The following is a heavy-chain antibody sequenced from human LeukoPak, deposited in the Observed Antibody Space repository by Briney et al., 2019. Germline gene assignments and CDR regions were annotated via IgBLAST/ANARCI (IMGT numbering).Heavy chain of an antibody. V-gene: IGHV3-23*01. Sequence: GGSLRLSCAASGFTFSNYCMTWVRQAPGKGLDWVSAISGGGATTYNADSAKGRFTISRDYSKNTLYLQMHSLRVEDTAVYYCAKLFPPSGGASVWSWVIDLWGEGTLVPVSS. D-gene: IGHD1-26*01. CDR3: AKLFPPSGGASVWSWVIDL. CDR2: ISGGGATT. CDR1: GFTFSNYC. J-gene: IGHJ5*02.